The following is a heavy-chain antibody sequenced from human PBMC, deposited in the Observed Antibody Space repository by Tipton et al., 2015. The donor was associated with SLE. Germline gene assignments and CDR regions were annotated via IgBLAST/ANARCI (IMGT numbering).Heavy chain of an antibody. D-gene: IGHD4-17*01. V-gene: IGHV4-4*07. Sequence: TLSLTCTVSGGSISGYYWSWIRQPAGKGLEWIGRIYTSGSTNYNPSLKSRATISADTSKNQFSLKLSSVTAADTAVYYCARLRKDYGDYDYWGQGTLVTVSS. J-gene: IGHJ4*02. CDR3: ARLRKDYGDYDY. CDR1: GGSISGYY. CDR2: IYTSGST.